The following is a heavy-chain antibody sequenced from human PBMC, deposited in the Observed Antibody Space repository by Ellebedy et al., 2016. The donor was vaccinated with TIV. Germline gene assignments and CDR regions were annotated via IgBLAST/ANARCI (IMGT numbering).Heavy chain of an antibody. J-gene: IGHJ3*02. CDR2: TYYRSKWYN. Sequence: SETLSLTCAISGDSVSSNSAAWNWIRQSPSRGLEWLGRTYYRSKWYNDYAVSVKSRITINPDTSKNQFSLQLNSVTPEDTAVYYCARAGIGAAGKRRAFDIWGQGTMVTVSS. V-gene: IGHV6-1*01. CDR1: GDSVSSNSAA. D-gene: IGHD6-13*01. CDR3: ARAGIGAAGKRRAFDI.